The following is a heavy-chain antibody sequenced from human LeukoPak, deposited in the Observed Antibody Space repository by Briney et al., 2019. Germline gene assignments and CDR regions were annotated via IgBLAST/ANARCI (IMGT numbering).Heavy chain of an antibody. CDR2: MNPNSGNT. V-gene: IGHV1-8*01. J-gene: IGHJ5*02. D-gene: IGHD3-3*01. CDR1: GYTFTSYD. CDR3: ARVSYYDFWSGYYYSRAIDP. Sequence: ASVKVSCKASGYTFTSYDINWVRQATGQGLEWMGWMNPNSGNTGYAQKFQGRVTMTRNTSISTAYMELSSLRSEDTAVYYCARVSYYDFWSGYYYSRAIDPWGQGTLATVSS.